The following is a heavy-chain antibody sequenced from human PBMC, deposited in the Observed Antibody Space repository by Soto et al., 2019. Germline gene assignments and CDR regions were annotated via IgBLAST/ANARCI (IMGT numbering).Heavy chain of an antibody. CDR3: ANDSSEY. D-gene: IGHD6-6*01. CDR1: GFTFSSYG. V-gene: IGHV3-30*18. CDR2: ISYEGSNK. J-gene: IGHJ4*02. Sequence: QVQLVESGGGVVQPGRSLRLSCAASGFTFSSYGMHWVRQAPGKGLEWVAVISYEGSNKYYADSVKGRFTISRDNSKNTLYLPMTSLSAEDTAVYYCANDSSEYWGQGTLVPVSA.